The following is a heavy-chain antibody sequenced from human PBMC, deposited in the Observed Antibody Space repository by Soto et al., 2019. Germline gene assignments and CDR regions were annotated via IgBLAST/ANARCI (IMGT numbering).Heavy chain of an antibody. D-gene: IGHD3-10*01. CDR1: GFPVISNY. CDR2: MYSDAST. V-gene: IGHV3-66*01. J-gene: IGHJ4*02. Sequence: GGSMRLSCAASGFPVISNYMIWVRQAPGKGLDWVLLMYSDASTHYGDSVKGRFTISRDNYKNTLFLQMNSLRAEDTAVYYCAKAGGVWGQGTLVTVSS. CDR3: AKAGGV.